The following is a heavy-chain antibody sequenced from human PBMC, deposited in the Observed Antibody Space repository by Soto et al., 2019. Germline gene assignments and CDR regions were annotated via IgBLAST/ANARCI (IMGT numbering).Heavy chain of an antibody. Sequence: ASVKVSCKTSGYTFTRYYMHWVRQAPGQGLEWMGIINPSGGSTSYAQKFQGRVTMTRDTRTAYMELRSLRSDDTAVYYCARGGTPIDYWGQGTLVTVSS. CDR2: INPSGGST. D-gene: IGHD3-16*01. V-gene: IGHV1-46*01. J-gene: IGHJ4*02. CDR3: ARGGTPIDY. CDR1: GYTFTRYY.